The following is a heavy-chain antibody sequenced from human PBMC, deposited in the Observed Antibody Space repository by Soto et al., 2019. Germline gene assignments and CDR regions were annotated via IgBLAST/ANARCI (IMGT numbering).Heavy chain of an antibody. CDR1: GYTFTSYW. CDR3: ARNSYSSRWDFFDY. Sequence: ESLRISCKGSGYTFTSYWITLVRQMPGKGLEWMARIDPSDSYTNYSPSFQGHVTISVDKSINTAYLQWSGLKASDTAMYFCARNSYSSRWDFFDYWGQGSTVTVSS. J-gene: IGHJ4*02. V-gene: IGHV5-10-1*01. CDR2: IDPSDSYT. D-gene: IGHD6-13*01.